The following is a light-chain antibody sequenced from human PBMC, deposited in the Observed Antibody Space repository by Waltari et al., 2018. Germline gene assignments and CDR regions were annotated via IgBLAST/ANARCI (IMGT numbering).Light chain of an antibody. V-gene: IGKV4-1*01. CDR2: WAS. CDR3: QQYYSIPLT. CDR1: QKVLYSSNNKNY. Sequence: DIVMTQSADSLAVSLGERATINRTSSQKVLYSSNNKNYLAWYQQKPGQPPKLLIYWASTRESGVPDRFTGSGSGTDFTLTISSLQAEDVAVYYCQQYYSIPLTFGGGTTVEIK. J-gene: IGKJ4*01.